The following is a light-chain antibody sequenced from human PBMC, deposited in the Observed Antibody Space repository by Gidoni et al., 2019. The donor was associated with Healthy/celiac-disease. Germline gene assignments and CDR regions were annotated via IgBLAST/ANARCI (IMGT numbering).Light chain of an antibody. CDR2: AAF. Sequence: DIPTPPSPSSLSASLVDRVTITCRASQSIGNYLEWYQQKPGKVPKLLIYAAFTLESGVPSRFSGSGAGTDFTLTISSLQSEDVAIYYCKKDNRAPWTFGRGTKVEIK. CDR1: QSIGNY. V-gene: IGKV1-27*01. CDR3: KKDNRAPWT. J-gene: IGKJ4*01.